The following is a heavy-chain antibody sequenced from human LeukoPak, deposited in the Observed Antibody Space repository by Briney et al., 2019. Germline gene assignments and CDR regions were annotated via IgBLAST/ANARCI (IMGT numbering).Heavy chain of an antibody. CDR3: ARIYSIYWYFDL. D-gene: IGHD4-11*01. CDR2: IYHSGTS. Sequence: SETLSLTCTVSSASISTYYWSWIRQPPGKGLEWIGYIYHSGTSNYNPSLKSRVTISLDTSKNQFSLKLSSVTAADTAVYYCARIYSIYWYFDLWGRGTLVTVSS. CDR1: SASISTYY. J-gene: IGHJ2*01. V-gene: IGHV4-59*01.